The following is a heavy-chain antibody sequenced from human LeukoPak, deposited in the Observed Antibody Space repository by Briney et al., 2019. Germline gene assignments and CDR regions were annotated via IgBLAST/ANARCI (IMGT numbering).Heavy chain of an antibody. CDR1: GYTFTNYD. CDR2: MNPNSGNT. Sequence: GASVKVSCKASGYTFTNYDISWVRQATGQGLEWMGWMNPNSGNTGYAQMLQGRVTMTRDTSTSTVYLELSSLRSEDTAVYYCARDIQAAAGTGSYYFDYWGQGTLVTVSS. D-gene: IGHD6-13*01. V-gene: IGHV1-8*01. J-gene: IGHJ4*02. CDR3: ARDIQAAAGTGSYYFDY.